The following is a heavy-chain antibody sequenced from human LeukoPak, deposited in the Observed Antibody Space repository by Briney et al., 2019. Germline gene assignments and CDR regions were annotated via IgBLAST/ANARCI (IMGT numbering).Heavy chain of an antibody. CDR1: GFTFSSYV. V-gene: IGHV3-30*04. Sequence: GRSLRLSCAASGFTFSSYVMHWVRQAPGKGLEWVAIISYDGSNEYYADSVKGRFTISRDNAKNSLYLQMNSLRAEDTAVYYCARDAPREYYYYYYYMDVWGKGTTVTVSS. CDR3: ARDAPREYYYYYYYMDV. CDR2: ISYDGSNE. J-gene: IGHJ6*03.